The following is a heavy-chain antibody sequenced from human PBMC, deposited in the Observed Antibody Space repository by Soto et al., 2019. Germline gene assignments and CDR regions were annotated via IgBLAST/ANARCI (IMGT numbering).Heavy chain of an antibody. V-gene: IGHV1-2*04. CDR3: ARGDSTDCSNGVCSFFYNRDMDV. J-gene: IGHJ6*02. CDR1: GYSFTDYH. Sequence: ASVKVSCKASGYSFTDYHIHWVRQAPGQGLEWLGRINPKSGGTSTAQKFQGWVTMTTDTSISTASMELTRLTSDDTAIYYCARGDSTDCSNGVCSFFYNRDMDVWGQGTTVAVSS. D-gene: IGHD2-8*01. CDR2: INPKSGGT.